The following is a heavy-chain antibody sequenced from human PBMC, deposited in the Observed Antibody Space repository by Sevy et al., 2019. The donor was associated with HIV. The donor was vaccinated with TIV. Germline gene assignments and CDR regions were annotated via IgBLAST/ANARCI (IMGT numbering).Heavy chain of an antibody. CDR3: ARDGGTLTTPGAFDF. D-gene: IGHD4-4*01. V-gene: IGHV4-30-2*06. CDR2: IYHTGST. J-gene: IGHJ3*01. CDR1: GGSISSGVYS. Sequence: SENLSLTCAVSGGSISSGVYSWNWIRQSPGKGLEWIGYIYHTGSTYDNPSLKSRLTMSVDMSKNQFSLKMNSLTAADTAVYYCARDGGTLTTPGAFDFWGHGTMVTVSS.